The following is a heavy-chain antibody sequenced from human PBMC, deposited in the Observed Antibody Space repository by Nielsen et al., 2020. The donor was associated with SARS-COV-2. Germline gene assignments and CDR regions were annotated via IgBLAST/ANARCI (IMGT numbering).Heavy chain of an antibody. V-gene: IGHV3-7*01. D-gene: IGHD6-19*01. CDR2: IKQDGSEK. Sequence: GGSLRLSCAASGFTFSSYWMNWVRQAPGKGLEWVANIKQDGSEKYYADSVKGRFTISRDNSKNTLYLQMNSLRAEDTAVYYCASDSSGWYYFDYWGQGTLVTVSS. J-gene: IGHJ4*02. CDR1: GFTFSSYW. CDR3: ASDSSGWYYFDY.